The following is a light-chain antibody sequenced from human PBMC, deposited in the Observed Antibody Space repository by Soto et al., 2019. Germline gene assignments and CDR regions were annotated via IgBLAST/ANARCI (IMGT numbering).Light chain of an antibody. Sequence: QSALTQPASVSGSPGQSITISCTGTSSDVGSHNFVSWYQQHPGKAPQLIIYAVTNRPSGVSYRFSGSTSGNTASLTISGLQAADEADDYCYSYVGSISFGGGSKVTVL. CDR3: YSYVGSIS. V-gene: IGLV2-23*02. CDR1: SSDVGSHNF. CDR2: AVT. J-gene: IGLJ2*01.